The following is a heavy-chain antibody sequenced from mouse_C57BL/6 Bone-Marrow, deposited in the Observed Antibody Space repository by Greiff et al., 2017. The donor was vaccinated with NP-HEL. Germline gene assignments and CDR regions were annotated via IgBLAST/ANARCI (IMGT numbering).Heavy chain of an antibody. V-gene: IGHV5-9*01. CDR1: GFTFSSYT. Sequence: EVMLVESGGGLVKPGGSLKLSCAASGFTFSSYTMSWVRQTPEKRLEWVATISGGGGNTYYPDSVKGRFTISRDNAKNTLYMQMSSLRSEDPALYYCARGVVPFYWYFDVWGTGTTVTVSS. J-gene: IGHJ1*03. CDR2: ISGGGGNT. D-gene: IGHD1-1*01. CDR3: ARGVVPFYWYFDV.